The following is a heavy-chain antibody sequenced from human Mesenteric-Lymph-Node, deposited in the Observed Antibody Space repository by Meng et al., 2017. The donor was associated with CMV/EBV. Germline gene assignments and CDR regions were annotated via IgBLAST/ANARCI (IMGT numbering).Heavy chain of an antibody. D-gene: IGHD7-27*01. Sequence: GGSLRLSCAASGFTFSNYAMSWVRQAPGKGLEWVSGISGRGGSTYYADSVKGRFTISRDNSKNTLYLQMNSLRADDTAVYYCAKCPTGEGGGYFDYWGQGTLVTVSS. CDR2: ISGRGGST. J-gene: IGHJ4*02. V-gene: IGHV3-23*01. CDR3: AKCPTGEGGGYFDY. CDR1: GFTFSNYA.